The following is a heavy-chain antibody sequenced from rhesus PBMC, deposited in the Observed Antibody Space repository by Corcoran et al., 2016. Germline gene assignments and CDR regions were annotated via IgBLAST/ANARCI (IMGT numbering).Heavy chain of an antibody. CDR2: IGVSSGST. Sequence: QVQLQESGPGLVKPSETLSLTCAVSAGSISGYWWGWIRQPPGKGLGWIGYIGVSSGSTYYNPALKSRVPISTDTSKNQFSLKLNSVTAADTAVYYCARYSGYSSGAFDFWGQGLRVTVSS. V-gene: IGHV4-165*01. D-gene: IGHD5-24*01. CDR3: ARYSGYSSGAFDF. J-gene: IGHJ3*01. CDR1: AGSISGYW.